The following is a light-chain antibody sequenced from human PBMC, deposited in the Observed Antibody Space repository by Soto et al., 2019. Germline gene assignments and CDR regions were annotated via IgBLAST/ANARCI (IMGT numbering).Light chain of an antibody. CDR2: EVS. V-gene: IGLV2-23*02. CDR1: SSDVGFYNL. Sequence: QSALTQPASVSGSPGQSITISCAGTSSDVGFYNLVSWYQQHPGKAPNLMIYEVSKRPSGVSNLFSGSKSGNTASLTISGLQAEDDADYYCCSYAGSTYVFGTGTKLTVL. J-gene: IGLJ1*01. CDR3: CSYAGSTYV.